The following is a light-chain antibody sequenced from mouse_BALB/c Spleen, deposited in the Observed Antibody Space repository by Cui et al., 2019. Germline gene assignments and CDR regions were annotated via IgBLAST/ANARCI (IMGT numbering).Light chain of an antibody. CDR1: QTIGTW. Sequence: DIQMTQSPASQSASLGESVTITCLASQTIGTWLAWYQQKPGKSPQLLIYAATSLADGVPSRFGGSGSGTKFSFKISSLQAEDLVSYYCQQLYSTPYTFGGGTKLEIK. V-gene: IGKV12-98*01. CDR2: AAT. J-gene: IGKJ2*01. CDR3: QQLYSTPYT.